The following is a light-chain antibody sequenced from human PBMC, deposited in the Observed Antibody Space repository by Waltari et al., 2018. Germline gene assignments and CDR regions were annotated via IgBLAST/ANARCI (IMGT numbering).Light chain of an antibody. J-gene: IGKJ2*01. CDR3: MQGTHWPLT. CDR2: KVS. V-gene: IGKV2-30*01. Sequence: DVVMSQSPLSLPVTLGQPASISCRSSQSLVYSDGKIYLNWFQQRPGQSPRRLIYKVSSRDSGVPDRFSGSGSGTDFTLKISRVEAEDVGVYYCMQGTHWPLTFGQGTKLEIK. CDR1: QSLVYSDGKIY.